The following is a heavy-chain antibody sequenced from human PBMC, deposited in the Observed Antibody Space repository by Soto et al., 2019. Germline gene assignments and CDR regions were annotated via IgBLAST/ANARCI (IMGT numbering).Heavy chain of an antibody. J-gene: IGHJ4*02. CDR1: GFTFSSYA. CDR3: ARDRIRAAAGYFDY. CDR2: ISYDGSNK. V-gene: IGHV3-30-3*01. D-gene: IGHD6-13*01. Sequence: QVQLVECGGGVVQPGRSLRLSCAASGFTFSSYAMHWVRQAPGKGLEWGAVISYDGSNKYYADSVKGRFTIARDNSKNTLYLQMNSLRAEDTAVYYCARDRIRAAAGYFDYWGQGTLVTVSS.